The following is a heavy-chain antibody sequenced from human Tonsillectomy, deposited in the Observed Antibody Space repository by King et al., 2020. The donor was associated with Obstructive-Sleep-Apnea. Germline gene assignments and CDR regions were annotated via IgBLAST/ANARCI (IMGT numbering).Heavy chain of an antibody. Sequence: QLQESGPGLVKTSETLSLTCTVSGGSISSYYWSWIRQPPGKGLEWIGYIYYSGSTNYNPSLKSRVTISVDTSKNQFSLKLSSVTAADTAVYYCARDLYSSYGMDVWGQGTTVTVSS. D-gene: IGHD5-18*01. CDR1: GGSISSYY. J-gene: IGHJ6*02. V-gene: IGHV4-59*01. CDR3: ARDLYSSYGMDV. CDR2: IYYSGST.